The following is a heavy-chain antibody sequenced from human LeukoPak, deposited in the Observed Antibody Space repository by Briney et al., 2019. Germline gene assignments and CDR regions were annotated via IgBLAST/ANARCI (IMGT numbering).Heavy chain of an antibody. CDR1: GGSISSYY. V-gene: IGHV4-59*12. Sequence: SETLSLTCTVSGGSISSYYWSWIRQPPGKGLEWIGYIYYSGSTNYNPSLKSRVTISVDTSKNQFSLKLSSVTAADTAVYYCASEANWGEYYFDYWGQGTLVTVSS. J-gene: IGHJ4*02. D-gene: IGHD7-27*01. CDR2: IYYSGST. CDR3: ASEANWGEYYFDY.